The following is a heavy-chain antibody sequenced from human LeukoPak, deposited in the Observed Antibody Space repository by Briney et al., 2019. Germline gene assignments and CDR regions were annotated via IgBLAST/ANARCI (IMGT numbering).Heavy chain of an antibody. J-gene: IGHJ4*02. CDR3: ARIHRYCSGGACYVLDN. V-gene: IGHV4-59*02. CDR1: GGSVSGYY. Sequence: PSETLSLTCVVSGGSVSGYYWGWIRQPPGRGLEWIGYVCYSGSTNYNPSFKSRITISVDTSRNQFSLQLSSVTAADTAVYYCARIHRYCSGGACYVLDNWGQGTLVAVSS. CDR2: VCYSGST. D-gene: IGHD2-15*01.